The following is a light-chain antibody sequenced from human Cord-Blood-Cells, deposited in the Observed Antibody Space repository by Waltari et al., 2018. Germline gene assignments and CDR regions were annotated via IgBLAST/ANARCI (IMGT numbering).Light chain of an antibody. CDR3: QQYGSSPTWT. CDR1: QSVSSSY. Sequence: EIVLTQSPGTLSLSRGERGTLSCRAIQSVSSSYLAWYQQKPGQAPRPLIYGASSRAPGIPDRFSGSGSGTDFTLTISRLEPEDFAVYYCQQYGSSPTWTFGQGTKVEIK. V-gene: IGKV3-20*01. CDR2: GAS. J-gene: IGKJ1*01.